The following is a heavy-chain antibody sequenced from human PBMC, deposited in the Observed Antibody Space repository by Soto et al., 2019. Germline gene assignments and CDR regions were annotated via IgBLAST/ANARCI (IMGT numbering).Heavy chain of an antibody. CDR2: ISWNAAAT. Sequence: EVQLVESGGGLVQPGGSLRLSCAASGFTFDDYAIQWVRQAPGKGLEWVSGISWNAAATGDMNSVKGRFSISRDNTKNTLYLQMNSLRSEDTAVYYCANLPLYGSGFDCWGQGTLVTVSS. D-gene: IGHD3-10*01. J-gene: IGHJ4*02. CDR3: ANLPLYGSGFDC. V-gene: IGHV3-9*01. CDR1: GFTFDDYA.